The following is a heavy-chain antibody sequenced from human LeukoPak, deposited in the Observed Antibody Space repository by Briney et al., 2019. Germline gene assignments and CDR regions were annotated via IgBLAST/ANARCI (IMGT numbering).Heavy chain of an antibody. CDR1: GFTFSSYA. J-gene: IGHJ6*02. CDR3: ARGVGSASYYYYGMDV. D-gene: IGHD6-19*01. Sequence: EPGRSLRLSCAASGFTFSSYAMHWVRQAPGKGLEWVAVISYDGSNKYYADSVKGRFTISRDNSKNTLYLQMNSLRAEDTAVYYYARGVGSASYYYYGMDVWGQGTTVTVSS. V-gene: IGHV3-30-3*01. CDR2: ISYDGSNK.